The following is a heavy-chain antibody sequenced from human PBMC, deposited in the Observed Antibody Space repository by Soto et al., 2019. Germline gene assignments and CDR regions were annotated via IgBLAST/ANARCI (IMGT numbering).Heavy chain of an antibody. V-gene: IGHV3-15*07. D-gene: IGHD3-9*01. CDR2: IKMKSEGATT. J-gene: IGHJ6*02. CDR1: GFTFTNAW. Sequence: EVQLVESGGGLVTPGGSLRLSCAASGFTFTNAWMNWVRQAPGKGLEWVGLIKMKSEGATTHYAAPVNGRFTISRDDSNKMLYVQMSNLKTEETAAYYCTTLGSHYFFDTSDVWGQGTTVTVP. CDR3: TTLGSHYFFDTSDV.